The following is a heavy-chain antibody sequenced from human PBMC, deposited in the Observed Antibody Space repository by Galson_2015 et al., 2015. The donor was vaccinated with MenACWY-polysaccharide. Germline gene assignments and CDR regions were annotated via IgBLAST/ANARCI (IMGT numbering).Heavy chain of an antibody. Sequence: SLRLSCAASGFTFSSYAIHWARQAPGKGLEWVAVISYDGSNKYYADSLKGRFTISRDNSKNMLYLQMNSLRAEDTAVYYCARLHCSSTSCYPTDYYYYGMDVWGQGTTVTVSS. CDR1: GFTFSSYA. CDR2: ISYDGSNK. CDR3: ARLHCSSTSCYPTDYYYYGMDV. V-gene: IGHV3-30-3*01. J-gene: IGHJ6*02. D-gene: IGHD2-2*01.